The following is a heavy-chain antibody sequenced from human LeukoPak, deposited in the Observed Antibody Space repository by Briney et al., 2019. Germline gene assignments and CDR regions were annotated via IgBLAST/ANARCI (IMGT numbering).Heavy chain of an antibody. CDR2: IYTSGST. V-gene: IGHV4-4*07. D-gene: IGHD2-2*01. CDR1: GGSISSYY. J-gene: IGHJ5*02. CDR3: ARDLRYCRSTSCYVNWFAP. Sequence: PSETLSLTCTVSGGSISSYYWSWIRQPAGKGLEWIGRIYTSGSTNYNPSLKSRVTMSVDTFKKQFSLKLSCVTAAETAVYYCARDLRYCRSTSCYVNWFAPWGAGALVTVSS.